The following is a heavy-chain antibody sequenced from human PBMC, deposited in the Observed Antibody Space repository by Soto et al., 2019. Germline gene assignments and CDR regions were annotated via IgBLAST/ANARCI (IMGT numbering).Heavy chain of an antibody. CDR1: GGTFSSYT. D-gene: IGHD1-26*01. J-gene: IGHJ1*01. CDR3: ARDPFTGRTGAYPPQGAEYFQH. CDR2: IIPILGIA. V-gene: IGHV1-69*08. Sequence: QVQLVQSGAEVKKPGSSVKVSCKASGGTFSSYTISWVRQAPGQGLEWMGRIIPILGIANYAQKFQGRVTITADKSRCTDYMELSSLRSEDTAVYYCARDPFTGRTGAYPPQGAEYFQHWGQGTLVTVSS.